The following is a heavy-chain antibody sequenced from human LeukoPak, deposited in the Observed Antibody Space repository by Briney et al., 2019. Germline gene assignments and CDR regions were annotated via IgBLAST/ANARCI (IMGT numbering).Heavy chain of an antibody. V-gene: IGHV4-59*01. CDR1: GGSISSYY. CDR3: ARVRGTVVTSLYYYYGMDV. D-gene: IGHD4-23*01. J-gene: IGHJ6*02. CDR2: IYYSGST. Sequence: SETLSLTCTVSGGSISSYYWSWIRQPPGKGLECIGYIYYSGSTNYNPSLKSRVTISVDTSKNQFSLKLSSVTAADTAVYYCARVRGTVVTSLYYYYGMDVWGQGTTVTVSS.